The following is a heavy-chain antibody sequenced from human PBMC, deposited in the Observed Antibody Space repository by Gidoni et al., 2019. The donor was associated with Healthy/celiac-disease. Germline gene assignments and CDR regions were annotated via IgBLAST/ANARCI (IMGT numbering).Heavy chain of an antibody. CDR2: INPSGGST. J-gene: IGHJ4*02. D-gene: IGHD3-3*01. CDR3: ARSYYDFWSGYYTGPTAAFDY. Sequence: QVQLVQSGAAVKKPGASVKVSFKASGYTFTSYYMHLVRQAPGQGLEWMGIINPSGGSTSYAQKFQGRVTMTRDTSTSTVYMELSSLRSEDTAVYYCARSYYDFWSGYYTGPTAAFDYWGQGTLVTVSS. V-gene: IGHV1-46*03. CDR1: GYTFTSYY.